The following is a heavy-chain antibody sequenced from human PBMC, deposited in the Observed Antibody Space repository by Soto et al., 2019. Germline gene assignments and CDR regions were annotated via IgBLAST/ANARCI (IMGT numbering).Heavy chain of an antibody. CDR1: GYTLTDYY. Sequence: QVHLVQSGAEVKKPGAAVTVSCKTSGYTLTDYYMHWVRQAPGQGLEWMACINPHTRDTGIAERFQGRVTMTRDTSTNTAHMGLTRRTSDDTAIYYCAREGGEAPGARSEWYLDLWGRGSLVTVSS. CDR3: AREGGEAPGARSEWYLDL. J-gene: IGHJ2*01. CDR2: INPHTRDT. V-gene: IGHV1-2*02.